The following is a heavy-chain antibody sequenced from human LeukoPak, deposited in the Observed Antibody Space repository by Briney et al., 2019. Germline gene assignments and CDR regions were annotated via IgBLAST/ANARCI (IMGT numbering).Heavy chain of an antibody. V-gene: IGHV4-34*01. CDR2: INHSGST. J-gene: IGHJ6*02. CDR3: ARHSQYYYYYYGMDV. CDR1: GGSFSGYY. D-gene: IGHD5-18*01. Sequence: PSETLSLTCAVYGGSFSGYYWSWIRQPPGKGLEWIGEINHSGSTNYNPSLKSRVTISVDTSKNQFSLKLSSVTAADTAVYYCARHSQYYYYYYGMDVWGQGTTVTVSS.